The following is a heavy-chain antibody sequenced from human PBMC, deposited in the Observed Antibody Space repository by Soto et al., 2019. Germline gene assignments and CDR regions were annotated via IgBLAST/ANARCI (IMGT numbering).Heavy chain of an antibody. CDR2: IRPDGSDK. CDR1: GFTFPTYL. Sequence: GGSLTLSCAASGFTFPTYLMSWVRQAEGKGLEWVVNIRPDGSDKYYVYSVRCRFTISRDNAKNSLYLQMNSLRAEDTAVYYCARVRSCANGCYSRYEASDIWGPGTMVNVSS. J-gene: IGHJ3*02. V-gene: IGHV3-7*01. D-gene: IGHD2-8*01. CDR3: ARVRSCANGCYSRYEASDI.